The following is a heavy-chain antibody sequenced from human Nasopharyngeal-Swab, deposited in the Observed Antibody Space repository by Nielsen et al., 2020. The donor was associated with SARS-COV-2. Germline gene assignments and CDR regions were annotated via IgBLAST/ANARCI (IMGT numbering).Heavy chain of an antibody. V-gene: IGHV4-39*07. CDR2: INHSGST. J-gene: IGHJ4*02. Sequence: SETLSLTCTVSGGSMNSDNFYWVWIHQPPGKGLEWIGEINHSGSTNYNPSLKSRVTISVDTSKNQFSLKLSSVTAADTAVYYCASIAAAGTWGQGTLVTVSS. D-gene: IGHD6-13*01. CDR1: GGSMNSDNFY. CDR3: ASIAAAGT.